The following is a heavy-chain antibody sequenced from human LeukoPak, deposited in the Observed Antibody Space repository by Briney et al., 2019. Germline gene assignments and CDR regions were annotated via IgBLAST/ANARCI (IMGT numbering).Heavy chain of an antibody. J-gene: IGHJ4*02. CDR1: GGSFSGYY. V-gene: IGHV4-34*01. D-gene: IGHD3-16*01. Sequence: SETLSLTCAVYGGSFSGYYWSWIRQPPGKGLEWIGSIYYSGSTYYNPSLKSRVTISVDTSKNQFSLKLSSVTAADTAVYYCARLGGDWGQGTLVTVSS. CDR2: IYYSGST. CDR3: ARLGGD.